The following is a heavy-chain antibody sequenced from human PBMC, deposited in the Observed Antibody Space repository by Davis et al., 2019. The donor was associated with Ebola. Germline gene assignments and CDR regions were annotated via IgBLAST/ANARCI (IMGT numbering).Heavy chain of an antibody. CDR1: GFTLSDYY. V-gene: IGHV3-11*04. D-gene: IGHD3-3*01. CDR2: ISISGNTR. CDR3: AGFLWSGYYMFDY. Sequence: GESLKISCAGSGFTLSDYYMSWIRQAPGKGLEWVSYISISGNTRYYADSVKGRFTISRDKAKKLLYLQMNSLRAEDTAVYYCAGFLWSGYYMFDYWGQGALVTVSS. J-gene: IGHJ4*02.